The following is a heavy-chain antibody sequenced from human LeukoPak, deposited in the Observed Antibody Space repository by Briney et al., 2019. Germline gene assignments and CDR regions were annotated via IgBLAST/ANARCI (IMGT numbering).Heavy chain of an antibody. Sequence: SETLSLTCAVYGGSFSGYYWSWIRQPPGKGLEWIGEINHSGSTNYNPSLKSRVTISVDTSKNQLSLKLSSVTAADTAVYYCARRITMVRGVGYYYGMDVWGKGTTVTVSS. D-gene: IGHD3-10*01. CDR3: ARRITMVRGVGYYYGMDV. CDR2: INHSGST. V-gene: IGHV4-34*01. J-gene: IGHJ6*04. CDR1: GGSFSGYY.